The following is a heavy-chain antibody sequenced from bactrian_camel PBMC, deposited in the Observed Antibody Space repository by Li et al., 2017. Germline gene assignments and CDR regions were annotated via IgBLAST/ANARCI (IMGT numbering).Heavy chain of an antibody. CDR1: GLSVSDSS. Sequence: HVQLVESGGGSVQTGGSLRLSCAPSGLSVSDSSMAWFRQSPGKEPEAVAAIRRDDLTAYTDSVKGRFTISKDNAENTVYLQMNSLKPEDTAVYYCVRSWNAWSFEFGYWGQGTQVTVS. CDR3: VRSWNAWSFEFGY. D-gene: IGHD8*01. CDR2: IRRDDLT. V-gene: IGHV3S53*01. J-gene: IGHJ6*01.